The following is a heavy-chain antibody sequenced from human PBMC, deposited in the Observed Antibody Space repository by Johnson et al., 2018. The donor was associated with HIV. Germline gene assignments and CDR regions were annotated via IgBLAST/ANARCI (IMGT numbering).Heavy chain of an antibody. J-gene: IGHJ3*02. Sequence: QVQLVESGGGLVQPGGSLRLSCAASGFTFSDYYMSWLRPAPGKGLAWVSYITSTGITVYYAASVKGRFTISRDNAKNSGYLQMNSLRAEDTAVYYCARVGGQKANWGLVYAFDIWGQGTMVTVSS. V-gene: IGHV3-11*01. CDR1: GFTFSDYY. CDR3: ARVGGQKANWGLVYAFDI. D-gene: IGHD7-27*01. CDR2: ITSTGITV.